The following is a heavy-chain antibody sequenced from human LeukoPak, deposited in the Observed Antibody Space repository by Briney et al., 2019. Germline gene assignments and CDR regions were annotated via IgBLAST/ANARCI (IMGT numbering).Heavy chain of an antibody. CDR2: ISSTSSYI. D-gene: IGHD5-24*01. J-gene: IGHJ4*02. CDR3: ARMRDDNLDY. CDR1: GFTFSSYS. V-gene: IGHV3-21*01. Sequence: GGSLRLSCAASGFTFSSYSINWARQAPGKGLEWVSSISSTSSYIYYIDSVKGRFTISRDNAKNSLYLQMNSLRAEDTAVYYCARMRDDNLDYWGQGTLVTVSS.